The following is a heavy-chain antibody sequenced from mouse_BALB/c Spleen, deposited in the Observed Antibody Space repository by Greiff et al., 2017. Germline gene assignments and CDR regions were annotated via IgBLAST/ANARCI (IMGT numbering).Heavy chain of an antibody. V-gene: IGHV5-17*02. CDR2: ISSGSSTI. J-gene: IGHJ4*01. CDR1: GFTFSSFG. D-gene: IGHD2-1*01. CDR3: ARMGYGSYAMDY. Sequence: EVMLVESGGGLVQPGGSRKLSCAASGFTFSSFGMHWVRQAPEKGLEWVAYISSGSSTIYYADTVKGRFTISRDNPKNTLFLQMTSLRSEDTAMYYCARMGYGSYAMDYWGQGTSVTVSS.